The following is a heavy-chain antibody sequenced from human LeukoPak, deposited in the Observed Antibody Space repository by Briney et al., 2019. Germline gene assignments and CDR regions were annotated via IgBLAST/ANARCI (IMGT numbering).Heavy chain of an antibody. J-gene: IGHJ5*02. CDR1: GGTISSSSYY. CDR3: ARVDTLAAASAKNWFDP. Sequence: SETLSLTCTVSGGTISSSSYYWGWIRQPPGKGLEWIGSIYYSGSTYYNPSLKSRVTISVDTSKNQFSLKLSSVTAADTAVYYCARVDTLAAASAKNWFDPWGQGTLVTVSS. V-gene: IGHV4-39*01. D-gene: IGHD6-13*01. CDR2: IYYSGST.